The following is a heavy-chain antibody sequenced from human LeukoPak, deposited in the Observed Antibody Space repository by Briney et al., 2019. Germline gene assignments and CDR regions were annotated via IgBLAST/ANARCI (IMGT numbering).Heavy chain of an antibody. Sequence: GGSLRLSCAASGFNFRDSNIHWIRQAPGKGLEWVGRVRSKADSDATEYTASVKGRFTISRDDSKNTAYLQMNSLKIDDTAVYYCVKGVNQYGTGSHLDFWGQGTMVTVSS. CDR1: GFNFRDSN. V-gene: IGHV3-73*01. CDR3: VKGVNQYGTGSHLDF. CDR2: VRSKADSDAT. D-gene: IGHD3-10*01. J-gene: IGHJ4*02.